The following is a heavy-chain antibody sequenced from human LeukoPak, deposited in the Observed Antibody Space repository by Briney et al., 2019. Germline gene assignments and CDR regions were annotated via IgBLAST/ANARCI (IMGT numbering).Heavy chain of an antibody. D-gene: IGHD6-13*01. CDR2: IYWDDDK. J-gene: IGHJ6*02. V-gene: IGHV2-5*02. CDR1: GFSLSTSGVG. Sequence: SGPTLVNPTQTLTLTCTFSGFSLSTSGVGVGWIRQPPGKALEWLALIYWDDDKRYSPSLKSRLTITKDTSKNQVVLTMTNMDPVDTATYYCAHRSSSWYFAYYYYGMDVWGQGTTVTVSS. CDR3: AHRSSSWYFAYYYYGMDV.